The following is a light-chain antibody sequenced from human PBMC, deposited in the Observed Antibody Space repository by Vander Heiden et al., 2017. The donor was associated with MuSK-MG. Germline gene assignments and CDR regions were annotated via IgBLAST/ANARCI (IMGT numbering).Light chain of an antibody. Sequence: EIVLTQSPGTLSLSLGERATLSCRASQSVSSSYLAWYQQKPGQAPRLLIYGASIRANGFPDRFSGSGSGTDFTLTISRLEPEDFAVYYCQHDCSSPRPFGQGTKVEIK. CDR2: GAS. V-gene: IGKV3-20*01. J-gene: IGKJ1*01. CDR1: QSVSSSY. CDR3: QHDCSSPRP.